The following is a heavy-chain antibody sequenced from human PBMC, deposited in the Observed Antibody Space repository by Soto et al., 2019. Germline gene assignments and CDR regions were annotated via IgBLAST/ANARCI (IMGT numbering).Heavy chain of an antibody. CDR2: ISYDGSNK. V-gene: IGHV3-30-3*01. CDR3: AREGDIVLVPAAMPRYFAY. D-gene: IGHD2-2*01. J-gene: IGHJ4*02. CDR1: GFTFSSYA. Sequence: GGSLRLSCAASGFTFSSYAMHWVRQAPGKGLEWVAVISYDGSNKYYADSVKGRFTISRDNSKNTLYLQMNSLRAEDTAVYYCAREGDIVLVPAAMPRYFAYWGQGTLVTVSS.